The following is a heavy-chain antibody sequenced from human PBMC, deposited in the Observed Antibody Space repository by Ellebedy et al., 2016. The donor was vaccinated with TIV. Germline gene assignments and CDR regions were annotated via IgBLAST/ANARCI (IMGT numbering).Heavy chain of an antibody. Sequence: ASVKVSCKASGYTFTNYAMHWVRQAPGQRLEWMGWINPDSGKTKFSEKFQGSVTIPSATSASTASMELSSLRSEDTAVYYCARDRAGLAAAGTFDYWGQGALVTVSS. J-gene: IGHJ4*02. CDR3: ARDRAGLAAAGTFDY. V-gene: IGHV1-3*01. CDR2: INPDSGKT. CDR1: GYTFTNYA. D-gene: IGHD6-13*01.